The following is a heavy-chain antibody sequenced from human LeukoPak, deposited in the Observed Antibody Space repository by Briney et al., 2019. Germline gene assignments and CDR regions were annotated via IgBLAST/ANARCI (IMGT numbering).Heavy chain of an antibody. Sequence: ASVKVSCKASGYTFTSYDINWVRLATGQGLEWMGWMNLNSGNTGYVQKFQGRVTMTRNTSISTAYMELSSLKSEDTGVYYCARGGGSSYGYYYGLDVWGQGTTVTVSS. CDR3: ARGGGSSYGYYYGLDV. CDR2: MNLNSGNT. J-gene: IGHJ6*02. V-gene: IGHV1-8*01. D-gene: IGHD6-6*01. CDR1: GYTFTSYD.